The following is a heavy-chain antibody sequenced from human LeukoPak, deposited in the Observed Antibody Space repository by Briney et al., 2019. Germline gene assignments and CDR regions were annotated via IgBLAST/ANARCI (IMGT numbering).Heavy chain of an antibody. J-gene: IGHJ6*03. CDR1: ADSITMYY. V-gene: IGHV4-59*01. Sequence: SETLSLTCTVSADSITMYYWTWIRQPPGKGLEWIGYVDHTGSTKFNPSLNGRVSISRDTSNNFFSLRLRSVTAADTAVYFCARGRVSSSTWYSTYYYFFYMDFWGKGTTVTVSS. CDR2: VDHTGST. D-gene: IGHD4-11*01. CDR3: ARGRVSSSTWYSTYYYFFYMDF.